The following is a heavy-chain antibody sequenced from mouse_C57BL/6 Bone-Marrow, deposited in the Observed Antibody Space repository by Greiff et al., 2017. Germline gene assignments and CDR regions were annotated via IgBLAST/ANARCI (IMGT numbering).Heavy chain of an antibody. V-gene: IGHV1-50*01. Sequence: QVQLQQPGAELVKPGASVTLSCKASGYTFTSYWMQWVKQRPGQGLEWIGEIDPSDSYTNYNQKFKGKATLTVDTSSSTAYMQLSSLTSEDSAVYYCAREGYCFDYWGQGTTLTVSS. CDR1: GYTFTSYW. J-gene: IGHJ2*01. CDR3: AREGYCFDY. CDR2: IDPSDSYT.